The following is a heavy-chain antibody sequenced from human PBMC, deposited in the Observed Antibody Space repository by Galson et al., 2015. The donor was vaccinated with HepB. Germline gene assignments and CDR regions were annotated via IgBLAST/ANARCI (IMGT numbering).Heavy chain of an antibody. Sequence: SLRLSCAASGFTFSKYWMYWVRQAPGKGLVWVSRIKSDGRSTTYADSVKGRFTVSRDNAKNTLYLQMNSLRVEDTAVYYCASLVAYYYFGMDVWGEGTTVTVSS. V-gene: IGHV3-74*01. CDR1: GFTFSKYW. J-gene: IGHJ6*04. CDR3: ASLVAYYYFGMDV. D-gene: IGHD2-15*01. CDR2: IKSDGRST.